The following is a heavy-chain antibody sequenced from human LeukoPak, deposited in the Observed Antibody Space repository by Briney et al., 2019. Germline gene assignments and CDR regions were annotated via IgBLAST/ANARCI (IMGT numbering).Heavy chain of an antibody. Sequence: ASVKVSCKASGYTFTNYGITWVRQASGQGLEWMGWISAYHGNTDYAQKLQDRVTMTTDTSTSTAYMELRSLRSDDTAVYYCASSTMVRGVIKEFYYMDVWGKGTTVTVSS. CDR1: GYTFTNYG. J-gene: IGHJ6*03. CDR3: ASSTMVRGVIKEFYYMDV. V-gene: IGHV1-18*01. CDR2: ISAYHGNT. D-gene: IGHD3-10*01.